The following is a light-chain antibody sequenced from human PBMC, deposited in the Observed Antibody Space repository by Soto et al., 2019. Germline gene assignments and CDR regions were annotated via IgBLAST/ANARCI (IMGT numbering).Light chain of an antibody. J-gene: IGKJ1*01. CDR1: QSISRW. V-gene: IGKV1-5*01. CDR2: DAS. CDR3: QQYNSYRT. Sequence: DIQMTQSPSTLSASVGDRVTITCRARQSISRWLAWYQQKPGKAPKLLIYDASILESGVPSRFTGSGSGTEFTLTISSLQPDDFATYYCQQYNSYRTFGQGTRVDIK.